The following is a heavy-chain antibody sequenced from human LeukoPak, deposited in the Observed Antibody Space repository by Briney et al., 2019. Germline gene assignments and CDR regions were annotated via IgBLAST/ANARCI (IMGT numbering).Heavy chain of an antibody. CDR1: GYSIGSGYY. J-gene: IGHJ3*02. CDR2: IYHDGST. D-gene: IGHD3-22*01. Sequence: SETLSLTCAVSGYSIGSGYYWGWIRQPPGQGLEWIGSIYHDGSTYNHPSLKSRVSISVDTSKKQFSLKLSSVTAADTAVYYCARVHDRRGASDIWGQGTRVTVSS. CDR3: ARVHDRRGASDI. V-gene: IGHV4-38-2*01.